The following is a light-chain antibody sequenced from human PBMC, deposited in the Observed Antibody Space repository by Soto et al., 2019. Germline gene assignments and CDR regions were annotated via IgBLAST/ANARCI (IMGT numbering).Light chain of an antibody. V-gene: IGLV2-23*01. CDR3: CSYVGATTYV. CDR1: SSDIGTYNL. Sequence: QSALTQPASVSGSPGQSITISCTGTSSDIGTYNLVSWYQHYPGKAPKLMIYEGIKRPSGVSNRFSGSNSGSTASLTISGLQAEDEADYYCCSYVGATTYVFGTGTKLTVL. J-gene: IGLJ1*01. CDR2: EGI.